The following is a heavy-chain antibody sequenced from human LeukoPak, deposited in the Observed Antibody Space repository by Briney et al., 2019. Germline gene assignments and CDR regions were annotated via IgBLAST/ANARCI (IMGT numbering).Heavy chain of an antibody. D-gene: IGHD4-17*01. V-gene: IGHV3-30*18. CDR1: GLKFRNYA. CDR2: ISHDGGET. CDR3: AKDEGYGDYVGWFDY. Sequence: GRSLRLSCAASGLKFRNYAMHWVRQAPGKGLEWLVVISHDGGETHYADSVKGRFTISRDNSNNTLYLQMNSLRPEDTAMYYCAKDEGYGDYVGWFDYWGQGTLVTVSS. J-gene: IGHJ4*02.